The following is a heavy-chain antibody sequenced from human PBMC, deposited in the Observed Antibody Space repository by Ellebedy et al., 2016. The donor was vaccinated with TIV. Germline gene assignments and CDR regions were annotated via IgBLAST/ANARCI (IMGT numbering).Heavy chain of an antibody. CDR1: GYSFTSYW. V-gene: IGHV5-51*01. Sequence: GESLKISXKGSGYSFTSYWIGWVRQMPGKGLEWMGIIYPGDSDTRYSPSFQGQVTISADKSISTAYLQWSSLKASDTAMYYCARQGEQWLGEGAFDIWGQGTMVTVSS. D-gene: IGHD6-19*01. CDR3: ARQGEQWLGEGAFDI. CDR2: IYPGDSDT. J-gene: IGHJ3*02.